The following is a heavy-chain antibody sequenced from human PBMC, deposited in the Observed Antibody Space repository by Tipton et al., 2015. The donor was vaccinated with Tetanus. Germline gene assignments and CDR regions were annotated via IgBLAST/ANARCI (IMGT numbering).Heavy chain of an antibody. CDR1: GFKFSSFW. J-gene: IGHJ4*02. CDR2: IHSLGSST. V-gene: IGHV3-74*01. Sequence: GSLRLSCAASGFKFSSFWMHWVRQVPGKRLVWVSRIHSLGSSTSYADSVKGRFTISRDNAKNTLYLQMNSLRAEDAAVYYCVKDRGTDYGSGTYNFDFWGQGTLVTVSS. D-gene: IGHD3-10*01. CDR3: VKDRGTDYGSGTYNFDF.